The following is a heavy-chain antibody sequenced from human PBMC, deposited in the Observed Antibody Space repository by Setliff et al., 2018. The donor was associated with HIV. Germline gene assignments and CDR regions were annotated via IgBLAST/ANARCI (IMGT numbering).Heavy chain of an antibody. Sequence: ASVKVSCKASGYIFTDYYMHWVQQAPGEGLEWMGRVDPQDGETKYAEKFQGRVTITADTSTDTSDMELSSLRSEDTAVYYCATGSYSGYKWSYYYYHYIDVWGKGTAVTVSS. CDR3: ATGSYSGYKWSYYYYHYIDV. J-gene: IGHJ6*03. V-gene: IGHV1-69-2*01. CDR2: VDPQDGET. CDR1: GYIFTDYY. D-gene: IGHD5-12*01.